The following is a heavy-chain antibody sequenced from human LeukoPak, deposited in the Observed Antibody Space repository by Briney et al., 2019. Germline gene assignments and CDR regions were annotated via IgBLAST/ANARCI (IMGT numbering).Heavy chain of an antibody. V-gene: IGHV1-24*01. CDR1: GYTLTELS. CDR2: FDPEDGET. Sequence: GASVKVSCKVSGYTLTELSMHWVRQAPGKGLEWMGGFDPEDGETIYAQKFQGRVTMTEDTSTDTAYMELSSLRSEDTAVYYCATGVPPAQLPLYYYYGMDVWGQGTTVTVSS. CDR3: ATGVPPAQLPLYYYYGMDV. J-gene: IGHJ6*02. D-gene: IGHD2-2*01.